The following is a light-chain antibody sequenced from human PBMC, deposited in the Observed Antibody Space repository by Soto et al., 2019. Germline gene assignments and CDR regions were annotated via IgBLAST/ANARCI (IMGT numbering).Light chain of an antibody. CDR1: SSNIGAGYD. Sequence: QSVLTQPPSVSGAPGQRVTISCTGSSSNIGAGYDVHWYQQRPGTAPKLLIFGNINRPSGVPDRFSGSKSGTSASLAITGLQAEDEADYYCQSYDSDNWVFGGGTKVTVL. CDR3: QSYDSDNWV. J-gene: IGLJ3*02. CDR2: GNI. V-gene: IGLV1-40*01.